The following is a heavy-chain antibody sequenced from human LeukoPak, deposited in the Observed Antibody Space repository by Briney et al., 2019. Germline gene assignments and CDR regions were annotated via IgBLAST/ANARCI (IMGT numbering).Heavy chain of an antibody. D-gene: IGHD4-17*01. Sequence: ASVKVSCKASGYTFTDYYMHWVRQAPGQGLEWMGWINPNSGGTNYAQKFQGRVTMTRDTSISTVYMEMSRLRSDDTAVYYCARVSYGDLLLDIWGQGTMVTVSS. V-gene: IGHV1-2*02. CDR3: ARVSYGDLLLDI. CDR1: GYTFTDYY. CDR2: INPNSGGT. J-gene: IGHJ3*02.